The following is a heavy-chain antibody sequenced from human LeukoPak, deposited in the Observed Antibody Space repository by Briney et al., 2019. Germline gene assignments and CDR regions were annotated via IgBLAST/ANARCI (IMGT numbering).Heavy chain of an antibody. D-gene: IGHD3-22*01. Sequence: GGSLRLSCAASGFTFSSYWMSWVRQAPGKGLEWVANIKQDGSEKNYVDSVKGRFTISRDNAKNSLYLQMNSLRAEDTAVYYCARASIIVVTPYYFDYWGQGTLVTVSS. J-gene: IGHJ4*02. CDR1: GFTFSSYW. V-gene: IGHV3-7*01. CDR2: IKQDGSEK. CDR3: ARASIIVVTPYYFDY.